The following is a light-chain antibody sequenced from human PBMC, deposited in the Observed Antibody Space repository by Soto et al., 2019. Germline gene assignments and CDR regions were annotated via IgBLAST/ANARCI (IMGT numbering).Light chain of an antibody. J-gene: IGKJ1*01. Sequence: EIVLTQSPGTLSLSQGERATLSCRASQSVSSIYLAWYQQKPGQAPRLLIYGASSRATGIPDRFSGSGSGTDFTLTISRLEPEDFAVYYCQQYGRSRWTCGQGTKVDIK. CDR2: GAS. V-gene: IGKV3-20*01. CDR1: QSVSSIY. CDR3: QQYGRSRWT.